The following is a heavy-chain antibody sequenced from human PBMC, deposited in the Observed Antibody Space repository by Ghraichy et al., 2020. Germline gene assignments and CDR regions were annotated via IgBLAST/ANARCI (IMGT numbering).Heavy chain of an antibody. D-gene: IGHD4-17*01. CDR3: GRGSTVPGPHYFDY. Sequence: SETLSLTCAVSGGSISSGGYSWSWIRQPPGKGLEWIGYIYYSGRTYYNPSLKSRVTISVDTSKNQFSLKLSSVTAADTAVYYCGRGSTVPGPHYFDYWGQGTLVTVSS. CDR2: IYYSGRT. CDR1: GGSISSGGYS. J-gene: IGHJ4*02. V-gene: IGHV4-30-4*07.